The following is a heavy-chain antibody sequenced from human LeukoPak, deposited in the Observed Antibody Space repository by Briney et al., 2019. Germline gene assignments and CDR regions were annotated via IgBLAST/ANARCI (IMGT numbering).Heavy chain of an antibody. Sequence: ASVKVSCKPSGFKFTSYDLSWVRQAPGQGLEWMGWISAYSGNTNYAEKFHDRVTMTTDTSTGMAYMELRNLEFDDTAVYYCATNYGSGSAPLDPWGQGTLVTVS. CDR1: GFKFTSYD. V-gene: IGHV1-18*01. D-gene: IGHD3-10*01. CDR3: ATNYGSGSAPLDP. J-gene: IGHJ5*02. CDR2: ISAYSGNT.